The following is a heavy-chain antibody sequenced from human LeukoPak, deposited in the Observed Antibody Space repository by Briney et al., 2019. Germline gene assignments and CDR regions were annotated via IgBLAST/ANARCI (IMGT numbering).Heavy chain of an antibody. D-gene: IGHD1-14*01. J-gene: IGHJ5*02. CDR1: GGSISSSSFC. CDR3: ARDSVYP. Sequence: SETLSLTCTVSGGSISSSSFCWGWIRQPPGKGLEWIGSMCYSGSTFYNPSLRSRVTLSVDTSKNQFSLKLSSVTAADTAVYYCARDSVYPWGQGTLVTVSS. CDR2: MCYSGST. V-gene: IGHV4-39*02.